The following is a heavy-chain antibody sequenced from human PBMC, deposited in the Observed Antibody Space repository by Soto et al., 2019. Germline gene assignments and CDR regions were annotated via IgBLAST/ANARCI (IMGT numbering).Heavy chain of an antibody. Sequence: GASVKVFCKASGYTFTGYYMHWVRQAPGQGLEWMGWINPNSGGTNYAQKFQGRVTMTRDTSISTAYMELSRLRSDDTAVYYCARDRGPNFNWFDPWGQGTRVTVSS. V-gene: IGHV1-2*02. J-gene: IGHJ5*02. CDR3: ARDRGPNFNWFDP. D-gene: IGHD3-10*01. CDR1: GYTFTGYY. CDR2: INPNSGGT.